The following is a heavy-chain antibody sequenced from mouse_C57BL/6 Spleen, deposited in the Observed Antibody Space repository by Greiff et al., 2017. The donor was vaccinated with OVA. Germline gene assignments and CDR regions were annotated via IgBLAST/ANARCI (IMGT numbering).Heavy chain of an antibody. CDR3: ARSMDLLLRYFDY. CDR1: GYAFSSYW. J-gene: IGHJ2*01. D-gene: IGHD1-1*01. V-gene: IGHV1-80*01. CDR2: IYPGDGDT. Sequence: VQLQQSGAELVKPGASVKISCKASGYAFSSYWMNWVKQRPGKGLEWIGQIYPGDGDTNYNGKFKGKATLTADKSSSTAYMQLSSLTSEDSAVYFCARSMDLLLRYFDYWGQGTTLTVSS.